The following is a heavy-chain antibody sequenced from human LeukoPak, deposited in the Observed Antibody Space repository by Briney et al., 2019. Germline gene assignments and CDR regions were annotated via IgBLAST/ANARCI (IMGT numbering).Heavy chain of an antibody. CDR3: AREDTGMAPGFDS. CDR2: IYYNGIT. J-gene: IGHJ4*02. D-gene: IGHD5-18*01. V-gene: IGHV4-39*07. Sequence: SETLSPTCTVSGGSISSSNYYWGWFRQRPGKGLEWMGSIYYNGITYYKPSLKSRVIMSVDTSKNQFSLKLSSVTAADTAVYYCAREDTGMAPGFDSWGQGTQVTVSS. CDR1: GGSISSSNYY.